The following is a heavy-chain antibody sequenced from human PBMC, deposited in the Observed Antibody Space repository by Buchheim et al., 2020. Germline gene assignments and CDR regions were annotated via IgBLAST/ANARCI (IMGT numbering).Heavy chain of an antibody. CDR1: GGSISSYY. Sequence: QVQLQESGPGLVKPSETLSLTCTVSGGSISSYYWSWIRQPPGKGLEWIGYIYYSGSTNYNPSLESRVTISVDTSKNQFSLKLSSVTAADTAVYYCARHRNGAVAGLTNWFDPWGQGTL. D-gene: IGHD6-19*01. J-gene: IGHJ5*02. V-gene: IGHV4-59*08. CDR3: ARHRNGAVAGLTNWFDP. CDR2: IYYSGST.